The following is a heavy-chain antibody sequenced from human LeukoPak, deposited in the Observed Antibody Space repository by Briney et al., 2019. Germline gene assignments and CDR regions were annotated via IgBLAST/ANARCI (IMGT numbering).Heavy chain of an antibody. D-gene: IGHD1-1*01. CDR3: ARDALEIDPYYFDP. J-gene: IGHJ4*02. CDR2: VYRSGST. V-gene: IGHV4-61*02. CDR1: GGSTSSGSYY. Sequence: SETLSLTCTVSGGSTSSGSYYWTWIRQSAGKGLEWIGRVYRSGSTNYNPSLKSRVSMSIDTSRNQFSLKLSSATVADTAVYYCARDALEIDPYYFDPWGQGTLVTVSS.